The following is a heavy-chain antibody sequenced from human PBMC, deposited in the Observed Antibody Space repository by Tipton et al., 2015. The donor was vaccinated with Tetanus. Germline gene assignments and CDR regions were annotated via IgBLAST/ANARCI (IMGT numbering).Heavy chain of an antibody. J-gene: IGHJ3*02. D-gene: IGHD2-2*01. CDR2: IYYNGNT. CDR1: GGSLSSGTFY. V-gene: IGHV4-39*07. Sequence: TLSLTCTVSGGSLSSGTFYWDWIRQPPGKGLEWIGNIYYNGNTLQNPSLKSRVTLSLDRSKNQFSLRLNSVTAADTAVYYCARRSYCSSSSCYDAFDIWGQGTMVTVSS. CDR3: ARRSYCSSSSCYDAFDI.